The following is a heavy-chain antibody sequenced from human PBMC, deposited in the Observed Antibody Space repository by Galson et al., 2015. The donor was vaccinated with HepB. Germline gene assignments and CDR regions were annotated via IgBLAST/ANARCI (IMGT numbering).Heavy chain of an antibody. CDR3: ARQRLREYSSSWYESIFFDY. J-gene: IGHJ4*02. D-gene: IGHD6-13*01. Sequence: CTVSGGSISSSSYYWGWIRQPPGKGLEWIGSIYYSGSTYYNPSLKSRVTISVDTSKNQFSLKLSSVTAADTAVYYCARQRLREYSSSWYESIFFDYWGQGTLVTVSS. CDR1: GGSISSSSYY. V-gene: IGHV4-39*01. CDR2: IYYSGST.